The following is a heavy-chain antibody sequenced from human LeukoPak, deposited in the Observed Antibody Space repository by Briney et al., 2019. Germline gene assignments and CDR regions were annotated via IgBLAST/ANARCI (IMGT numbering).Heavy chain of an antibody. V-gene: IGHV3-23*01. CDR3: AKDSSGSYGVRYYFDY. D-gene: IGHD1-26*01. J-gene: IGHJ4*02. Sequence: PGGSQRLSCAASGFTFSSYAMSWVRQAPGKGLEWVSAISGSGCSTYYADSVKGRFTISRDNSKNTLYLQMNSLRAEDTAVYYCAKDSSGSYGVRYYFDYWGQGTLVTVSS. CDR1: GFTFSSYA. CDR2: ISGSGCST.